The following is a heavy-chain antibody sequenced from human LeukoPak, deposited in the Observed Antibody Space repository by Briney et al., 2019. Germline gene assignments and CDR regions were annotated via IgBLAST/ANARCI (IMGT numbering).Heavy chain of an antibody. CDR1: GGSISSGDYY. D-gene: IGHD3-22*01. CDR2: IYYSGST. CDR3: ARYRVTMIVVVTGGYYFDY. Sequence: PSETLSLTCTVSGGSISSGDYYWSWIRQPPGKGLEWIGYIYYSGSTYYNPSLKSRVTISVDTSKNQFSLKLSSVTAADTAVYYCARYRVTMIVVVTGGYYFDYWGQGTLVTVSS. J-gene: IGHJ4*02. V-gene: IGHV4-30-4*01.